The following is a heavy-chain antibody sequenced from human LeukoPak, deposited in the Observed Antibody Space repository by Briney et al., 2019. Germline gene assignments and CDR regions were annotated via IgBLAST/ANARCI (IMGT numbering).Heavy chain of an antibody. CDR2: TCGSGDIT. J-gene: IGHJ6*02. CDR1: GFTFSSSA. D-gene: IGHD2-2*01. V-gene: IGHV3-23*01. Sequence: GSLRLSCATSGFTFSSSAMNWVRQAAGKGLEWVSSTCGSGDITYYADSVKGRFTVSRDNSNNMLYLQMNSLRADDTAIYFCAKGRSVSCYGAMDVWGQGTTVIVSS. CDR3: AKGRSVSCYGAMDV.